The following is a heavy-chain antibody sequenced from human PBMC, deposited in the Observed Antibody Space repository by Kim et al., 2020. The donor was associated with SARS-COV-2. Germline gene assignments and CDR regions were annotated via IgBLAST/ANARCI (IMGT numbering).Heavy chain of an antibody. J-gene: IGHJ6*02. Sequence: GSLRLSCAASGFTFSDYYMSWIRQAPGKGLEWVSYISSSSSYTNYADSVKGRFTISRDNAKNSLYLQMNSLRAEDTAVYYCARVGYDYVWGSYRDYYYYCGMDVWGQGTTVTVSS. CDR3: ARVGYDYVWGSYRDYYYYCGMDV. V-gene: IGHV3-11*05. D-gene: IGHD3-16*02. CDR1: GFTFSDYY. CDR2: ISSSSSYT.